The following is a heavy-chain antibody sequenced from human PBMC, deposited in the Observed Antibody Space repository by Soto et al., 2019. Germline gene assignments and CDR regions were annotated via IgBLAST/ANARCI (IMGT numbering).Heavy chain of an antibody. CDR1: GFTFSSHN. Sequence: PGGSLRLSCAGSGFTFSSHNMNWIRQAPGKGPEWVSSISSSATYIYYADSVKGRFTISRDNAKNSLYLQMNSLRAEDTAMYYCWKRGDGGNPIDYWGQGALVTVSS. D-gene: IGHD3-16*01. V-gene: IGHV3-21*03. CDR2: ISSSATYI. J-gene: IGHJ4*02. CDR3: WKRGDGGNPIDY.